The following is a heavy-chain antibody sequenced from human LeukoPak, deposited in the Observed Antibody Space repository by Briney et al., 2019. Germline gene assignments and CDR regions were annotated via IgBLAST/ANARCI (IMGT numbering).Heavy chain of an antibody. V-gene: IGHV1-3*01. CDR3: AREHDILTGFSLDY. D-gene: IGHD3-9*01. J-gene: IGHJ4*02. CDR1: GYTFTTYA. CDR2: INAGNGNT. Sequence: GASVKVSCKASGYTFTTYAIHWVRQAPGQRLEYMGWINAGNGNTKYSQKLQARVTITRDTSASTAYMELSSLTSEDTAVYYCAREHDILTGFSLDYWGQGTLVTVSS.